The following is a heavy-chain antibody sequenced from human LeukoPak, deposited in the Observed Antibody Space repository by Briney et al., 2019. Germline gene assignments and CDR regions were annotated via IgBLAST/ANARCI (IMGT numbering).Heavy chain of an antibody. J-gene: IGHJ4*02. CDR2: IYTSGST. D-gene: IGHD6-13*01. CDR1: GGSISSYY. Sequence: SETLSLTCTVSGGSISSYYWSWIRQPAGKGLEWIGRIYTSGSTNYNPSLKGRVTMSVDTPKNQFSLKLSSVTAADTAVYYCAREMIDSSWYGLTVGWGQGTLVTVSS. V-gene: IGHV4-4*07. CDR3: AREMIDSSWYGLTVG.